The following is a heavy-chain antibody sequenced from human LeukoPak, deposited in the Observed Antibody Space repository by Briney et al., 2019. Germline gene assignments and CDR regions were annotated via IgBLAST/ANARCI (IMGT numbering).Heavy chain of an antibody. V-gene: IGHV5-51*01. D-gene: IGHD3-10*01. Sequence: HGESLKISCKGSGYSFTSYWIGWVRQMPGKGLEWMGIIYPGDSDTRYSPSFQGQVTISADKPISTAYLQWSSLKASDTAMYYCARPDREVPAKIDYWGQGTLVTVSS. CDR2: IYPGDSDT. CDR1: GYSFTSYW. CDR3: ARPDREVPAKIDY. J-gene: IGHJ4*02.